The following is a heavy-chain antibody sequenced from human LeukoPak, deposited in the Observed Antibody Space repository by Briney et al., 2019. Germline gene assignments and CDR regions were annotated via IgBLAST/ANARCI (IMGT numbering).Heavy chain of an antibody. V-gene: IGHV4-39*01. J-gene: IGHJ3*02. Sequence: SETLSLTCAVYGGSFSGYYWGWIRQPPGKGLEWIGSIYYSGSTYYNPSLKSRVTISVDTSKNQFSLKLSSVTAADTAVYYCARHEWGITNAFDIWGQGTMVTVSS. CDR2: IYYSGST. CDR1: GGSFSGYY. D-gene: IGHD1-14*01. CDR3: ARHEWGITNAFDI.